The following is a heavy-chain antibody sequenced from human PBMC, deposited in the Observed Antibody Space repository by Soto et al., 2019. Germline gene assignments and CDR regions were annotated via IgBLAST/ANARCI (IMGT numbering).Heavy chain of an antibody. CDR1: GGSISSYY. CDR3: ARDAGPVATPLFDP. CDR2: IYTSGST. V-gene: IGHV4-4*07. D-gene: IGHD5-12*01. J-gene: IGHJ5*02. Sequence: SETLSLTCTVSGGSISSYYWSWIRQPAGKGLEWIGRIYTSGSTNYNPSLKSRVTMSVDTSKNQFSLKLSSVTAADTAVYYCARDAGPVATPLFDPWGQGTLVTVSS.